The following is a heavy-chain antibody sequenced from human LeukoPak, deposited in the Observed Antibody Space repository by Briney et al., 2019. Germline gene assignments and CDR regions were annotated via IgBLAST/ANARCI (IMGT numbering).Heavy chain of an antibody. CDR2: ISAYNGNT. Sequence: ASVKVSCKASGYTFTSYGISWVRQAPGQGLEWMGWISAYNGNTNYAQKLQGRVTMTTDTSTSTAYMELRSLRSDDTAVYYCARRDSPTYYYDSSGPKYYYYYMDVWGKGTTVTVSS. D-gene: IGHD3-22*01. CDR1: GYTFTSYG. J-gene: IGHJ6*03. CDR3: ARRDSPTYYYDSSGPKYYYYYMDV. V-gene: IGHV1-18*01.